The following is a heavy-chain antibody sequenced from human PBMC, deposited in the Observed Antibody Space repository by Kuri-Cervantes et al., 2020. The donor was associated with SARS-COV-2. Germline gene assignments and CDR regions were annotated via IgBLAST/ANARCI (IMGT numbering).Heavy chain of an antibody. CDR1: GFTFSSYG. CDR2: IWYDGSNK. D-gene: IGHD1-26*01. V-gene: IGHV3-33*01. CDR3: ARDWETYSGSYISGY. Sequence: GESLKISCAASGFTFSSYGMHWVRQAPGKGLEWVAVIWYDGSNKYYADSVKGRFTISRDNYKNTLYLQMNSLRAEDTAVYYCARDWETYSGSYISGYWGQGTLVTVSS. J-gene: IGHJ4*02.